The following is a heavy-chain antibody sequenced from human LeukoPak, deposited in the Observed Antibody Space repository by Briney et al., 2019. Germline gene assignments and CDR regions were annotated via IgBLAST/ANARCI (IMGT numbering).Heavy chain of an antibody. CDR1: GFTFSSYG. Sequence: PGGSLRLSCAASGFTFSSYGMHWVRQAPGKGLEGVAFIRYDGSNKYYADSVKGRFTISRDNSKNTLYLQMNSLRAEDTAVYYCAKEAEGGPLYSPWNWFDPWGQGTLVTVSP. J-gene: IGHJ5*02. CDR2: IRYDGSNK. CDR3: AKEAEGGPLYSPWNWFDP. D-gene: IGHD4-11*01. V-gene: IGHV3-30*02.